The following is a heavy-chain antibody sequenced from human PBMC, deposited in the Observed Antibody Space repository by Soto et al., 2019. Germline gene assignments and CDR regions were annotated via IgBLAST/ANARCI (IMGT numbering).Heavy chain of an antibody. CDR3: ARASYATFDY. V-gene: IGHV4-59*01. D-gene: IGHD3-16*01. CDR1: GVSISSYY. Sequence: SETLSLTCTVSGVSISSYYWSWIRQPPGKGLEWIGYMYYSGSTTYIPSIKSRVTISVDTSKNQFTLKLNSVNAADTAVYYCARASYATFDYWGQGTLVTVSS. J-gene: IGHJ4*02. CDR2: MYYSGST.